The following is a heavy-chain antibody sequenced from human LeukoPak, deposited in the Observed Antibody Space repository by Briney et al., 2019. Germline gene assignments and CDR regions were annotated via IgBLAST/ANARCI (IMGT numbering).Heavy chain of an antibody. D-gene: IGHD4-17*01. J-gene: IGHJ4*02. V-gene: IGHV1-69*06. Sequence: SVTVSCKASGGTFSSYAISWVRQAPGQGLEWMGRIIPIFGTANYAQKFQGRVTITADKSTSTAYMELSSLRSEDTAVYYCARGATYGDYGNDYWGQGTLVTVSS. CDR3: ARGATYGDYGNDY. CDR1: GGTFSSYA. CDR2: IIPIFGTA.